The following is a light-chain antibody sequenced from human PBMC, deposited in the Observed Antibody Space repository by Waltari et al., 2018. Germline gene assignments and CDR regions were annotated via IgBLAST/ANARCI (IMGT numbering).Light chain of an antibody. J-gene: IGKJ1*01. CDR1: QSVSSY. V-gene: IGKV3-11*01. Sequence: EIVFTQSPATLSLSPGERATLTCRASQSVSSYLAWYQQKPGQAPRLLIYDASNRATGIPARFSGSGSGTDFTLTISSLEPEDFAVYYCQQQSFGQGTKVEIK. CDR2: DAS. CDR3: QQQS.